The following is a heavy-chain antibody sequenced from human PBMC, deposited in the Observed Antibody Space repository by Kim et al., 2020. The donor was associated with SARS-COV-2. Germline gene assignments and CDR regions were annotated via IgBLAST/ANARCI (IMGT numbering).Heavy chain of an antibody. CDR3: ARDGDGWELLVYDAFDI. V-gene: IGHV3-30*04. Sequence: GRSLRLPCAASGFTFSTYAMHWVRQAPGKGLEWVAVISYDGINKYYADSVKGRFTISRDNSKNTLYLQMNSLRAEDTAVYYCARDGDGWELLVYDAFDIWGQGTMVTVSS. CDR2: ISYDGINK. D-gene: IGHD1-26*01. J-gene: IGHJ3*02. CDR1: GFTFSTYA.